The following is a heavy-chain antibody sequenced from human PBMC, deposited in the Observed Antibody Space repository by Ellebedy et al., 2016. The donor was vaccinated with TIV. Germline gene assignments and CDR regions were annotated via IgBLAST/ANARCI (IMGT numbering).Heavy chain of an antibody. V-gene: IGHV3-74*01. CDR2: INSDGSGT. D-gene: IGHD4/OR15-4a*01. Sequence: PGGSLRLSCVASGFTFSNYWMHWVRQAPGKGLVWVSRINSDGSGTSYADPVEGRFTISRDNAKNTLYLQMNSLRAEDTAIYYCAREASLDYGGDYFDYWGQGALVTVSS. CDR3: AREASLDYGGDYFDY. CDR1: GFTFSNYW. J-gene: IGHJ4*02.